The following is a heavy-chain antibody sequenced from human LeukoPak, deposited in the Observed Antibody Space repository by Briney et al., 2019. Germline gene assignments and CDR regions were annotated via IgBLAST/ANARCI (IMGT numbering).Heavy chain of an antibody. V-gene: IGHV3-21*01. J-gene: IGHJ6*02. Sequence: GGSLRLSCEASGFTFSSYSMNWVRQAPGKGLEWVSSISSSSSHIYYADSVKGRFTISRDNAKNSLYLQMNSLRAEDTAVYYCARDWGYYYYYGMDVWGQGTTVTVSS. CDR3: ARDWGYYYYYGMDV. CDR2: ISSSSSHI. CDR1: GFTFSSYS. D-gene: IGHD3-16*01.